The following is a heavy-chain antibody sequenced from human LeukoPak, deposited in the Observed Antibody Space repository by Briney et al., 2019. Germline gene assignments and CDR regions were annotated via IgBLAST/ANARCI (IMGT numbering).Heavy chain of an antibody. CDR3: ARGNWGSGYYFDY. CDR1: GGSFSGYH. J-gene: IGHJ4*02. D-gene: IGHD7-27*01. CDR2: INHSGST. Sequence: SETLSLTCAVYGGSFSGYHWSWIRQPPGKGLEWIGEINHSGSTNYNPSLKSRVTISVDTSKNQFSLKLSSVTAADTAVYYCARGNWGSGYYFDYWGQGTLVTVSS. V-gene: IGHV4-34*01.